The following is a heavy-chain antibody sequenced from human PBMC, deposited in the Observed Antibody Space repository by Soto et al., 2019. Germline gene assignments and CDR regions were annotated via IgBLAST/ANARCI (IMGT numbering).Heavy chain of an antibody. J-gene: IGHJ6*02. V-gene: IGHV1-58*01. CDR2: IVVGSGNT. D-gene: IGHD2-15*01. CDR1: GFTFTSSA. CDR3: AVDHCSGGSCYSRRSSYYYYGMDV. Sequence: QMQLVQSGSEVKKPGTSVKVSCKASGFTFTSSAVQWVRQARGQRLEWIGWIVVGSGNTNYAQKFQERVTITRDMSTSTAYMELSSLRSEDTAVYYCAVDHCSGGSCYSRRSSYYYYGMDVWGQGTTVTVSS.